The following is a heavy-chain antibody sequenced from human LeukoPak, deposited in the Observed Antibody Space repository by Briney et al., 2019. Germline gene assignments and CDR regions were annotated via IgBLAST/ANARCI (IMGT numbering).Heavy chain of an antibody. CDR2: IYHSGST. Sequence: SETLSLTCTVSGGSISSGGYYWSWIRQPPGKGLEWIGYIYHSGSTYYNPSLKSRVTISVDRSKNQFSLKLSSVTAADTAVYYCAREGIAAAGTSFDYWGQGTLVTVSS. J-gene: IGHJ4*02. CDR3: AREGIAAAGTSFDY. CDR1: GGSISSGGYY. D-gene: IGHD6-13*01. V-gene: IGHV4-30-2*01.